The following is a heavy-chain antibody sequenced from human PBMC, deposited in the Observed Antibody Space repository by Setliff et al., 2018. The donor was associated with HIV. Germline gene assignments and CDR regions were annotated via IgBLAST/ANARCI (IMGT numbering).Heavy chain of an antibody. V-gene: IGHV4-39*01. J-gene: IGHJ5*02. CDR2: IYFSESP. D-gene: IGHD6-19*01. Sequence: SETLSLTCSVSGDSISNPNYYWGWIRQPPGKGLEWIGSIYFSESPYYNPSLSSRVTISFDTSKNQFPLEVTSVTAADTAIYYCARHRFGSGWYGFVSGIDPWGQGTLVTVSS. CDR3: ARHRFGSGWYGFVSGIDP. CDR1: GDSISNPNYY.